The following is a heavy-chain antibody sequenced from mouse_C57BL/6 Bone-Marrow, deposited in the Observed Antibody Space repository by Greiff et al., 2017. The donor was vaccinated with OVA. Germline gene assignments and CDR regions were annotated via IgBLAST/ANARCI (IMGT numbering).Heavy chain of an antibody. J-gene: IGHJ3*01. D-gene: IGHD2-4*01. CDR1: GYTFTDYY. CDR2: INPYNGGT. V-gene: IGHV1-19*01. Sequence: VHVKQSGPVLVKPGASVKMSCKASGYTFTDYYMNWVKQSHGKSLEWIGVINPYNGGTSYNQKFKGKATLTVDKSSSTAYMELNSLTSEDSAVYYCARWGLRRAWFAYWGQGTLVTVSA. CDR3: ARWGLRRAWFAY.